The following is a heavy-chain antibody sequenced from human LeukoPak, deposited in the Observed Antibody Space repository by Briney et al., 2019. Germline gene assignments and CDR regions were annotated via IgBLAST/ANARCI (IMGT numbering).Heavy chain of an antibody. CDR1: GFTFSSYG. V-gene: IGHV3-33*01. CDR3: ARDGYYDFWSGYYWRGNWFDP. Sequence: GGSLRLSCAASGFTFSSYGMHWVRQAPGKGLELVAVIWYDGSNKYYADSVKGRFTISRDNSKNTLYLQMNSLRAEDTAVYYCARDGYYDFWSGYYWRGNWFDPWGQGTLVTVSS. D-gene: IGHD3-3*01. J-gene: IGHJ5*02. CDR2: IWYDGSNK.